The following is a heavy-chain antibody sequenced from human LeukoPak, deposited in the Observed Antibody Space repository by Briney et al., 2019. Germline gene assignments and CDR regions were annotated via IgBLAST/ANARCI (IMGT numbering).Heavy chain of an antibody. Sequence: GGSLRLSCAASGFTFSTYGMHWVRQAPGKGLEWVANIKQDGSEKYYVDSVKGRFTISRDNAQNTLYLQMNSLRAEDTAVYYCARVIENAWGQGTLVTVSS. V-gene: IGHV3-7*01. CDR1: GFTFSTYG. CDR2: IKQDGSEK. CDR3: ARVIENA. D-gene: IGHD3-22*01. J-gene: IGHJ5*02.